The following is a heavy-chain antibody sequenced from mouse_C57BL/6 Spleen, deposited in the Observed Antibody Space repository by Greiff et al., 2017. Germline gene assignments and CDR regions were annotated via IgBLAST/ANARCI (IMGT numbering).Heavy chain of an antibody. CDR1: GYTFTGYW. D-gene: IGHD2-4*01. Sequence: QVQLQQSGAELMKPGASVKLSCKATGYTFTGYWIEWVKQRPGHGLEWIGQILPGSGSTNYNEKFKGKATLTADTSSNTAYMQLSSLTTEDSAIYYWARSEGSYDYVYYFDDWGQGTTLTVSS. CDR3: ARSEGSYDYVYYFDD. J-gene: IGHJ2*01. CDR2: ILPGSGST. V-gene: IGHV1-9*01.